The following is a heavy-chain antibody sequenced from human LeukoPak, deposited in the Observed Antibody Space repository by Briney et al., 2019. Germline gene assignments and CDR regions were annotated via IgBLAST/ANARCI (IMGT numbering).Heavy chain of an antibody. Sequence: ASVKVPCKASGYTFTGYYMHWVRQAPGQGLEWMGWINPNSGGTNYAQKFQGRVTMTRDTSISTAYMELSRLRSDDTAVYYCAESGYSSSSDAFDIWGQGTMVTVSS. CDR3: AESGYSSSSDAFDI. D-gene: IGHD6-6*01. CDR2: INPNSGGT. CDR1: GYTFTGYY. J-gene: IGHJ3*02. V-gene: IGHV1-2*02.